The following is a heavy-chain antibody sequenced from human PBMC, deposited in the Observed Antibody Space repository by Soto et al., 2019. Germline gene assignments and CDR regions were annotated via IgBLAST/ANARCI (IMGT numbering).Heavy chain of an antibody. D-gene: IGHD3-3*01. CDR2: MFVGSGST. V-gene: IGHV1-58*02. Sequence: SVTVSGKASGYTCRRYDIAWAGQATGRGLEWRGRMFVGSGSTTHAQMFQERVTITRDMSTSTANMELISLASEDTAVYDCAADPYYASWSDLGEAGYSYYGMDVWGEGTTVTVSS. CDR3: AADPYYASWSDLGEAGYSYYGMDV. J-gene: IGHJ6*04. CDR1: GYTCRRYD.